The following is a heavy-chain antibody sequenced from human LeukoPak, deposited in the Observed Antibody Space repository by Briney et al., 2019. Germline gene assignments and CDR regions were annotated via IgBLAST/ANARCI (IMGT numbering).Heavy chain of an antibody. CDR2: IYHSGST. CDR3: ASLTFVYGMDV. V-gene: IGHV4-30-2*01. J-gene: IGHJ6*02. Sequence: PSQTLSLTCAVSGGSISSGGYSWSWIRQPPGKGLEWIGYIYHSGSTYYNPSLKSRVTISVDRSKNQFSLKLSSVTAADTAVYYCASLTFVYGMDVWGQGTTVTVSS. D-gene: IGHD3-9*01. CDR1: GGSISSGGYS.